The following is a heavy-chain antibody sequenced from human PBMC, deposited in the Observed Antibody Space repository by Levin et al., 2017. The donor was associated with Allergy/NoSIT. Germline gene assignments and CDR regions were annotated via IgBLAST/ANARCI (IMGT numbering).Heavy chain of an antibody. CDR1: GYTFTGYY. V-gene: IGHV1-2*02. CDR3: ARDSGSSSFHYYYYGMDV. J-gene: IGHJ6*02. D-gene: IGHD6-13*01. CDR2: INPNSGGT. Sequence: GESLKISCKASGYTFTGYYMHWVRQAPGQGLEWMGWINPNSGGTNYAQKFQGRVTMTRDTSISTAYMELSRLRSDDTAVYYCARDSGSSSFHYYYYGMDVWGQGTTVTVSS.